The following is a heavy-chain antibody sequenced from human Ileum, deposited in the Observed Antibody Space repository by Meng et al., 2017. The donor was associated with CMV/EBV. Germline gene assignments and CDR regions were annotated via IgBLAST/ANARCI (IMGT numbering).Heavy chain of an antibody. CDR1: IRSGGYY. Sequence: IRSGGYYWGWIRQHQGKGLEWIGYIYYSGSTYYNPSLKSRVTISVDTSKNQFSLKLSSVTAADTAVYYCARAGLTRYYYDSSGYYDWGQGTLVTVSS. CDR3: ARAGLTRYYYDSSGYYD. V-gene: IGHV4-31*02. CDR2: IYYSGST. D-gene: IGHD3-22*01. J-gene: IGHJ4*02.